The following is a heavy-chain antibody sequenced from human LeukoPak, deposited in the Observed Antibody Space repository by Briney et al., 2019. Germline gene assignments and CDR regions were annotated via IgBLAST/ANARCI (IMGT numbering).Heavy chain of an antibody. CDR3: AKGTGYCESSGYDPFDI. J-gene: IGHJ3*02. CDR1: GFTFSSYA. Sequence: GGSLRLSCAASGFTFSSYAMSWVRQAPGKGLEWVSAISGSGGSTYYADSVKGRFTISRDNSKNTLYLQMNGLRAEDTAVYYCAKGTGYCESSGYDPFDIWGQGTMVTVSS. V-gene: IGHV3-23*01. CDR2: ISGSGGST. D-gene: IGHD3-22*01.